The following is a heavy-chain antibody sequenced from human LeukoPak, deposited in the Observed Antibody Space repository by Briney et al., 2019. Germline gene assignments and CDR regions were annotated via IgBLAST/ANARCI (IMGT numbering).Heavy chain of an antibody. CDR1: GFTFSNYD. D-gene: IGHD3-22*01. CDR3: ARALRSGYYDY. CDR2: ISNDGGRT. Sequence: PGGSLRLSCAASGFTFSNYDMHWVRQAPGKGLEYVSAISNDGGRTYYANSVRGRFTISRGNSKNTLYLQMGSLRAEDVAVYYCARALRSGYYDYWGQGTLVTVSS. V-gene: IGHV3-64*01. J-gene: IGHJ4*02.